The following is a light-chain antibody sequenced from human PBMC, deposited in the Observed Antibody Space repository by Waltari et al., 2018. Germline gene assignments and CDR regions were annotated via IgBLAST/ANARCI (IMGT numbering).Light chain of an antibody. J-gene: IGLJ1*01. V-gene: IGLV3-25*03. CDR2: KDT. CDR3: QLADSTVTYV. Sequence: SHELTLPPSVSVSPGQTARITCSGDTVSKQYVYWYQHKPGQAPVLLIYKDTERPSGIPDRFSGSSSGTSVTLTISGVQAEDEADYYCQLADSTVTYVFGPGTKVIVL. CDR1: TVSKQY.